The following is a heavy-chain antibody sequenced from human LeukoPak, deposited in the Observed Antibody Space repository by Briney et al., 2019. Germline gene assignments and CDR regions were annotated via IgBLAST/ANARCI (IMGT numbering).Heavy chain of an antibody. D-gene: IGHD3/OR15-3a*01. CDR2: IKSDGSST. V-gene: IGHV3-74*01. CDR1: GFTFSSYW. J-gene: IGHJ4*01. Sequence: GGSLRLSCAAPGFTFSSYWMHWVRQAPGRGLVWVSRIKSDGSSTTYAGSVKGRFTISRDNAKSTLYLQMNSLRAEDTAVYYCARGTGYLVLDYWGHGTLVTVSS. CDR3: ARGTGYLVLDY.